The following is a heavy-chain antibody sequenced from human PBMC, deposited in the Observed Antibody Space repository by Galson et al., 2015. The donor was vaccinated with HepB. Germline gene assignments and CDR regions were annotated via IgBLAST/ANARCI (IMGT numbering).Heavy chain of an antibody. CDR3: ARDTQCGGDCPYFDY. J-gene: IGHJ4*02. CDR2: INPIVGTA. Sequence: SVKVSCKASGGTFSRYALNWVRKAPGQGLEWMGGINPIVGTANYAQKFQGRVTITTGESTSTAYMELSSLRSEDTAVYYCARDTQCGGDCPYFDYWGQGTLVTVSS. V-gene: IGHV1-69*05. CDR1: GGTFSRYA. D-gene: IGHD2-21*02.